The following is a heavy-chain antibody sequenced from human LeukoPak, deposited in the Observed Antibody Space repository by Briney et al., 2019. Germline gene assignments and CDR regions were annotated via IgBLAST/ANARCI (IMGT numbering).Heavy chain of an antibody. CDR1: GGSISSYY. CDR3: ASDGGPDMVRGVITTQDAFDI. D-gene: IGHD3-10*01. J-gene: IGHJ3*02. Sequence: PSETLSLTCTVSGGSISSYYWSWIRQPPRKGLEWMGYIYFCWSTNYNPSLQRRVSISVDTSKNQFSRKLSSVTVAATAVYYCASDGGPDMVRGVITTQDAFDIWGQGTMVTVSS. V-gene: IGHV4-59*13. CDR2: IYFCWST.